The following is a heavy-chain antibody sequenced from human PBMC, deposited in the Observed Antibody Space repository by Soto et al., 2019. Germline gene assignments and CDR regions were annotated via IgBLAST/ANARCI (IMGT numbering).Heavy chain of an antibody. D-gene: IGHD6-19*01. CDR1: CGSISGSY. Sequence: TSETISLTCSVSCGSISGSYWSWMRQSPGKGVESVSFVHSIGSTNCSRCLRSGVSISLYTSKNELSLRLRSVTDADTAVYFCARSGAVPGAHIDYLGHGTQVTVSS. CDR2: VHSIGST. J-gene: IGHJ4*01. V-gene: IGHV4-59*01. CDR3: ARSGAVPGAHIDY.